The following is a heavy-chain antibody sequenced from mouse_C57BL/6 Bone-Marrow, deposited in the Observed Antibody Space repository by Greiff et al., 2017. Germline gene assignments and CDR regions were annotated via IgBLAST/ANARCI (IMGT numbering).Heavy chain of an antibody. J-gene: IGHJ4*01. Sequence: VQLQQPGAELVKPGASVKLSCKASGYTFTSYWMQWVNQRPGQGLEWIGELDPSDSYTNYNQKFKGKATLTVDTSSSTAYMQLSSLTSEDSAVYYCATVVATNYAMDYWGQGTSVTVSS. V-gene: IGHV1-50*01. D-gene: IGHD1-1*01. CDR2: LDPSDSYT. CDR1: GYTFTSYW. CDR3: ATVVATNYAMDY.